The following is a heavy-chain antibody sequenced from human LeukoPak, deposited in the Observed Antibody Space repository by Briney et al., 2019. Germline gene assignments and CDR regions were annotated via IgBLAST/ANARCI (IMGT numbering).Heavy chain of an antibody. V-gene: IGHV1-8*01. D-gene: IGHD3-16*01. CDR3: ARGPDHGGFDY. CDR2: MNPNSGNT. J-gene: IGHJ4*02. CDR1: EYTFTSYD. Sequence: ASVKVSCKASEYTFTSYDINWVRQATGQGLEWMGWMNPNSGNTVYAQKFQGRVTMTRDTSISTVYMGLSGLKSDDTAVYYCARGPDHGGFDYWGQGTQVTVSS.